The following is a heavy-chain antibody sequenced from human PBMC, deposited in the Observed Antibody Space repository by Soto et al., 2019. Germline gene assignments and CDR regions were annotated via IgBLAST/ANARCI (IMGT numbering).Heavy chain of an antibody. CDR2: ISYDGSNK. CDR3: ARALGALYGMDV. J-gene: IGHJ6*02. Sequence: LRLSCVASGFTFSSYAMHWVRRAPGKGLEWVAVISYDGSNKYYADSVKGRFTISRDNSKNTLYLQMNSLRAEDTAVYYCARALGALYGMDVWGQGTTVTVSS. CDR1: GFTFSSYA. V-gene: IGHV3-30-3*01.